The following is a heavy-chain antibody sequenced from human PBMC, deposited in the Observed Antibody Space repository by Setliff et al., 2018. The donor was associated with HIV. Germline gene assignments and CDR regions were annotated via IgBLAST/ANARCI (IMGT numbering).Heavy chain of an antibody. CDR3: ARAASYYDSSGYWAPPKYFDY. D-gene: IGHD3-22*01. CDR1: GGSINTGSFY. Sequence: SETLSLTCTVSGGSINTGSFYWGWIRQPPGKGLESIGTIYYSGSTYYKSSLKSRLTITVDTSKNQFSLKMSSVTAADTAVYYCARAASYYDSSGYWAPPKYFDYWGQGTLVTVSS. CDR2: IYYSGST. J-gene: IGHJ4*02. V-gene: IGHV4-39*07.